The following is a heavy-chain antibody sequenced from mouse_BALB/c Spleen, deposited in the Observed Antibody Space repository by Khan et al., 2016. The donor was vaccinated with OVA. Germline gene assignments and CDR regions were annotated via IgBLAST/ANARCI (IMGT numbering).Heavy chain of an antibody. CDR3: AREGLREVGLDY. V-gene: IGHV1S56*01. D-gene: IGHD2-4*01. CDR2: IYPGDGST. CDR1: GYTFTAYD. J-gene: IGHJ4*01. Sequence: QVQLKQSGPELVKPGALVKISCKASGYTFTAYDINWVKQRPGQGLEWIGRIYPGDGSTKYSENFKGKAPLTADKSSNTAYMQLRSLTSEKSAVYCCAREGLREVGLDYWGQGTSVSVSS.